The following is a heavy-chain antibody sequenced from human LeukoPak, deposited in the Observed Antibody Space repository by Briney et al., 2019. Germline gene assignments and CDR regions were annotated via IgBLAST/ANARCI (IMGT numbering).Heavy chain of an antibody. CDR2: ISSSGSTI. J-gene: IGHJ4*02. V-gene: IGHV3-48*03. CDR1: GFTFSSYE. CDR3: ARALPSRRYYLDF. Sequence: WGSLTLSCAASGFTFSSYEMNWVRQAPRKGLQWVSYISSSGSTIYYADSVKGRFTISRDNAKNSLYLQMNSLIAEDTAVYFCARALPSRRYYLDFWGQGTLVTVSS. D-gene: IGHD1-14*01.